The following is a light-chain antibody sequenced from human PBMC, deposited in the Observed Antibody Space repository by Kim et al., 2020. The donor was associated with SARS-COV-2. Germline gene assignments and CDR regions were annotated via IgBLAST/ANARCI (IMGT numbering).Light chain of an antibody. J-gene: IGKJ1*01. CDR2: AAS. V-gene: IGKV1D-16*01. Sequence: DIQMTQSPSSLSASVGDRVTITCRASQGISSWLAWYQQKPEKAPKCLIYAASSLQSGVPSRFSGSGSGTEFTLTISNLQPDDFATYYCQQYNSYSRTFGQGTKVDIK. CDR1: QGISSW. CDR3: QQYNSYSRT.